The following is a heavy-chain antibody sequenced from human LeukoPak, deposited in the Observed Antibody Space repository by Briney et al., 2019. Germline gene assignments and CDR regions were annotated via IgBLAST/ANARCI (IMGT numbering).Heavy chain of an antibody. D-gene: IGHD3-22*01. V-gene: IGHV3-48*04. CDR2: ISSTAGTM. CDR3: ARATRFYDSSTYQAFYYMDV. J-gene: IGHJ6*03. CDR1: GFTFSSYT. Sequence: GGSLRLSCAAPGFTFSSYTMNWVRQAPGKGLEWISYISSTAGTMYYADSVKGRFTFSRDNAKNSLYLQMNSLRAEDTAVYYCARATRFYDSSTYQAFYYMDVWGKGTTVTVSS.